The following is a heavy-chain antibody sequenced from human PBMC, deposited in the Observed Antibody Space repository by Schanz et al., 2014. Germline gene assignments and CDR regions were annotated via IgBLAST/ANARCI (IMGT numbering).Heavy chain of an antibody. J-gene: IGHJ4*02. CDR2: IPFDGSNE. D-gene: IGHD3-10*01. V-gene: IGHV3-30*02. CDR1: GFTFSSYS. Sequence: QVQLVESGGGVVQPGGSLRLSCAASGFTFSSYSMHWVRQAPGKGLDWVAIIPFDGSNEYYADSVRGRFTISRDNSKNTLYLQMNSLRPEDTAVYYCVKGDLNHRSDYVLWGRGTLVTVSS. CDR3: VKGDLNHRSDYVL.